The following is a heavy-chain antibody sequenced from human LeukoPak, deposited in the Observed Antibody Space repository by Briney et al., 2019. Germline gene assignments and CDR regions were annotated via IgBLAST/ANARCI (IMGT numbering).Heavy chain of an antibody. CDR3: ARGYCSSTSCYTRDYYYYYYGMDV. V-gene: IGHV1-8*01. CDR1: GYTFTSYD. J-gene: IGHJ6*02. CDR2: MNPNSGNT. Sequence: ASVKVSCKASGYTFTSYDINWVRQATGQGLEWMGWMNPNSGNTGYAQKFQGRVTMTGNTSISTAYMELSSLRSEDTAVYYCARGYCSSTSCYTRDYYYYYYGMDVWGQGTTVTVSS. D-gene: IGHD2-2*02.